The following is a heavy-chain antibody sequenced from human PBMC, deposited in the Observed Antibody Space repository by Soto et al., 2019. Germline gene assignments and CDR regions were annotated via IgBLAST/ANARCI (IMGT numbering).Heavy chain of an antibody. V-gene: IGHV4-39*01. D-gene: IGHD2-8*02. J-gene: IGHJ4*02. CDR1: GGSISSSSYY. CDR3: ARASGYWFDY. CDR2: IYYSGST. Sequence: SETLSLTCTVSGGSISSSSYYWGWIRQPPGKGLEWIGSIYYSGSTYYNPSLKSRVTISVDTSKNQFSLKLSSVTAADTAVYYCARASGYWFDYWGQGTLVTVSS.